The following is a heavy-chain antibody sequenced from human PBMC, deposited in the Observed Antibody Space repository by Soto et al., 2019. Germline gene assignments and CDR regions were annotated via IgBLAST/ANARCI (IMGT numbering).Heavy chain of an antibody. Sequence: QVQLVQSGAEVKKPGASVKVSCKASGYTFTSYYMRWVRQAPGQGLEWMGIINPSGGSTSYAQKFQGRVTMTRDTSTRTVYMELSSLRSEETAVYYCARDSGGNYYDSSGYYPLFDYWGQGTLFTVSS. CDR3: ARDSGGNYYDSSGYYPLFDY. CDR1: GYTFTSYY. CDR2: INPSGGST. J-gene: IGHJ4*02. D-gene: IGHD3-22*01. V-gene: IGHV1-46*01.